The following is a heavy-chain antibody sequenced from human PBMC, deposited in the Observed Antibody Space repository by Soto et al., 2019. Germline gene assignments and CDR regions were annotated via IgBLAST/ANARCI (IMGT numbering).Heavy chain of an antibody. V-gene: IGHV1-3*01. D-gene: IGHD1-20*01. Sequence: ASVKVSCKASGYTFATYAIHWVRQAPGEGLEWMGWINPATGNTEYSEKFQDRVTLTRDTSATTAYMELGGLRFEDTAVYYCARRYKSAGWLETWGKGTLVTVSS. CDR3: ARRYKSAGWLET. J-gene: IGHJ5*02. CDR1: GYTFATYA. CDR2: INPATGNT.